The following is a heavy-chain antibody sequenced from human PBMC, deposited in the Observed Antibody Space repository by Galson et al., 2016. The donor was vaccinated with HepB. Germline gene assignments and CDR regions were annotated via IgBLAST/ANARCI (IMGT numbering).Heavy chain of an antibody. J-gene: IGHJ4*02. D-gene: IGHD3-3*01. V-gene: IGHV3-33*01. CDR3: ARGRYNDFWRDGRGTDIDY. Sequence: SLRLSCAASGFTFSNYAMHWVRQAPGKGLEWVAVIWYDGSNKYYADSVKGRFTISRDNSKNTLDLQMNSLTAEDTAVYYCARGRYNDFWRDGRGTDIDYWGQGTLITVSS. CDR2: IWYDGSNK. CDR1: GFTFSNYA.